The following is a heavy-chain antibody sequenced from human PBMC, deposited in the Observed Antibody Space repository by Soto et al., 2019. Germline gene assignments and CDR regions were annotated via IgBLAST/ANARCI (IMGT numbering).Heavy chain of an antibody. Sequence: QVTLKESGPVLVQPTETLTLTCIVSDFSLSSTSMGVSWIRQPPGKALEWLAHIFSNDEKSYSTSLKSRLTISKDTSKSQVVLTMTNMDPVDTATYYCARIISTWYVALDYWGQGTLVTVSS. D-gene: IGHD6-13*01. V-gene: IGHV2-26*01. CDR3: ARIISTWYVALDY. J-gene: IGHJ4*02. CDR2: IFSNDEK. CDR1: DFSLSSTSMG.